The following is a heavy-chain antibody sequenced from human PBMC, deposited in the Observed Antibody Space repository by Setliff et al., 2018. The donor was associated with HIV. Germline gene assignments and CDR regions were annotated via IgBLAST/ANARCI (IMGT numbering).Heavy chain of an antibody. Sequence: PSQTLSLTCTVSGGSISSHYWSWIRQPPGKGLEWIGLIYYNGGTNYNSSLESRVTISVDRSKNQFPLKLTSVTAADTAVYYCARVARMHPFDPWGRGALVTVSS. CDR2: IYYNGGT. CDR1: GGSISSHY. V-gene: IGHV4-59*11. CDR3: ARVARMHPFDP. J-gene: IGHJ5*02.